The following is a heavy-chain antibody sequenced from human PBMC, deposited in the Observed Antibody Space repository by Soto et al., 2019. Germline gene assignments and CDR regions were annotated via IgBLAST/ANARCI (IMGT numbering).Heavy chain of an antibody. CDR3: AGSISGDPCFDP. D-gene: IGHD2-21*01. CDR2: IFYSGST. V-gene: IGHV4-59*01. CDR1: GGSISSYY. J-gene: IGHJ5*01. Sequence: SETLSLTCTVSGGSISSYYWSWIRQPPGKRLEWIGYIFYSGSTNYDPSLKSRVTISLDTSRNQFSLNLRSVTAADTAVYYCAGSISGDPCFDPWGQGTLVTVSS.